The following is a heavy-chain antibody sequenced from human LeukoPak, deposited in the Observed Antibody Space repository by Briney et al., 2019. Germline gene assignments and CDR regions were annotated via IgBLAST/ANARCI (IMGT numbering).Heavy chain of an antibody. D-gene: IGHD5-24*01. V-gene: IGHV3-30*02. J-gene: IGHJ4*02. CDR3: AKGRDGYIHY. CDR1: GFTSSGYG. Sequence: GGSLRLSCAASGFTSSGYGMHWVRQAPGKGLEWAAFIRYDGTNKFYADSVKGRFTISRDNSNNTLYLQMNSLRAEDTAVYYCAKGRDGYIHYWGQGTLVTVSS. CDR2: IRYDGTNK.